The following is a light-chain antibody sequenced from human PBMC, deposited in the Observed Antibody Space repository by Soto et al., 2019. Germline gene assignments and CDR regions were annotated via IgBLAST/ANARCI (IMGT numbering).Light chain of an antibody. J-gene: IGKJ4*01. CDR1: QDINSY. V-gene: IGKV1-33*01. Sequence: DIQMTQSPSSLSAFLGDKVTITCQATQDINSYLSWYQLKPGKAPKLLIYDAFNLETGVPSRFSGSGSGTEFTFTIISLQAEDIATYYCQQYQNLPLTFGGGTKVELK. CDR3: QQYQNLPLT. CDR2: DAF.